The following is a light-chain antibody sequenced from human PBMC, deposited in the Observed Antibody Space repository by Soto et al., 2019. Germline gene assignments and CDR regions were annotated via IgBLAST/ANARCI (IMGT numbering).Light chain of an antibody. CDR3: QSYDSSLSGVV. Sequence: QSVLTQPPSVSGAPGLRVTISCTGSSSNIGARYDVHWYQHLPGTAPKLLIYSNNIRPSGVPDRFSGSKSGTSASLAITGLQAEDEADYYCQSYDSSLSGVVFGGGTQLTVL. CDR2: SNN. CDR1: SSNIGARYD. V-gene: IGLV1-40*01. J-gene: IGLJ2*01.